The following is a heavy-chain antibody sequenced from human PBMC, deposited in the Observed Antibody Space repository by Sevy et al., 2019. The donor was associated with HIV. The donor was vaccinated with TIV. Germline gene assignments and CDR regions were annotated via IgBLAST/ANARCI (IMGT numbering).Heavy chain of an antibody. CDR2: ITASGDIT. J-gene: IGHJ5*02. CDR3: AKDRDSMVGGVFWNNWFDP. Sequence: GGSLRLSCAASGFTFSDSAMSWVRRAPGKGLEWVSTITASGDITYYVDSVKGRFTISRDNSKNTLYLQMNRLRVEDTAVYYCAKDRDSMVGGVFWNNWFDPWGQGTLVTVSS. V-gene: IGHV3-23*01. D-gene: IGHD3-10*01. CDR1: GFTFSDSA.